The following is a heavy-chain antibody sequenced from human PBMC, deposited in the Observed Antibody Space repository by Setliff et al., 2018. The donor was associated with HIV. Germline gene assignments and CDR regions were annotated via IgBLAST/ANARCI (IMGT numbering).Heavy chain of an antibody. CDR3: ARDTSSSY. CDR2: INPNSGGT. J-gene: IGHJ4*02. CDR1: GYTFTGYY. D-gene: IGHD2-2*01. V-gene: IGHV1-2*02. Sequence: GASVKVSCKASGYTFTGYYMHWVRQAPGQGLEWMGWINPNSGGTNYAQRFQGRVTMTRDTSISTAYMELSGLRSDDTAVYFCARDTSSSYWGQGTPVTSPQ.